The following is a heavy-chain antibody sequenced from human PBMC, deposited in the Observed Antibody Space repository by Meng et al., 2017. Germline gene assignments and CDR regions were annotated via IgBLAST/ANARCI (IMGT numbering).Heavy chain of an antibody. CDR3: APRMVRGVGGDAFDI. CDR1: GGSFSGYY. V-gene: IGHV4-34*01. CDR2: INHSGST. Sequence: ESLKISCAVYGGSFSGYYWSWIRQSPGKGLEWIGEINHSGSTNYNPSLKSRVTISVDTSKNQFSLKLSSVTAADAAVYYCAPRMVRGVGGDAFDIWGQGTMVTVSS. J-gene: IGHJ3*02. D-gene: IGHD3-10*01.